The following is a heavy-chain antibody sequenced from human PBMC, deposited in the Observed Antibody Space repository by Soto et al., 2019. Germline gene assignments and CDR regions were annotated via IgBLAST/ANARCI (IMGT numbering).Heavy chain of an antibody. D-gene: IGHD6-6*01. J-gene: IGHJ3*02. Sequence: QVQLVQSGAEVKKPGASVKVSCKASGYTFTSYYMHWVRQAPGQGLEWMGIINPSGGSTSYAQKFKGRVTMTRDTSTSTVYMELSSLRSEDTAVYYCARVSSSRGFDIWGQGTMVTVSS. CDR1: GYTFTSYY. CDR3: ARVSSSRGFDI. CDR2: INPSGGST. V-gene: IGHV1-46*01.